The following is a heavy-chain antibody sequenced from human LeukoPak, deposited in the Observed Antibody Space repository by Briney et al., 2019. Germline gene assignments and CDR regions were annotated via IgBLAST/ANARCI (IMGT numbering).Heavy chain of an antibody. J-gene: IGHJ4*02. V-gene: IGHV4-59*01. CDR1: GGSISSYY. CDR3: ASRTYYGSGPDY. Sequence: SETLSPTCTVSGGSISSYYWSWIRQPPGKGLEWIGYIYYRGSTNYNPSLKSRVTISVDTSKNQFSLRLTSVTAADTAMYYCASRTYYGSGPDYWGQGTLVTVSS. CDR2: IYYRGST. D-gene: IGHD3-10*01.